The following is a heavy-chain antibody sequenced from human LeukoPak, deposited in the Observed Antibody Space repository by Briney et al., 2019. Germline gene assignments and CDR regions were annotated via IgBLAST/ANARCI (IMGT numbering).Heavy chain of an antibody. J-gene: IGHJ4*02. Sequence: SETLSLTCTVSGGSISSYYWSWIRQPPGKGLEWIGYIYYSGSTNYNPSLRSRVTISVDTSKNQFSLKLSSVTAADTAVYYCARGGFDYWGQGTLVTVSS. V-gene: IGHV4-59*01. CDR3: ARGGFDY. CDR1: GGSISSYY. CDR2: IYYSGST.